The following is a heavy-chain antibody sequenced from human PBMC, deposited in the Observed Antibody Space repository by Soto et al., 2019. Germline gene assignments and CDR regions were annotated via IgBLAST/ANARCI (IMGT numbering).Heavy chain of an antibody. CDR1: GFTFDEYA. CDR3: AKGAAAGTRYYYYYGMDV. J-gene: IGHJ6*02. CDR2: ISWDGGST. V-gene: IGHV3-43D*04. D-gene: IGHD6-13*01. Sequence: GGSLRLSCAASGFTFDEYAMHWVRQAPGKGPEWVSLISWDGGSTYYADSVKGRFTICRDNSKNSLYLQMNSLRAEDTALYYCAKGAAAGTRYYYYYGMDVWGQGTTVTVS.